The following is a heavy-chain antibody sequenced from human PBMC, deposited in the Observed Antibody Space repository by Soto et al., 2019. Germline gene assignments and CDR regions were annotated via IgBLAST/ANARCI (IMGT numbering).Heavy chain of an antibody. CDR1: GGTFSSYA. CDR2: IIPIFGTA. J-gene: IGHJ5*02. V-gene: IGHV1-69*01. Sequence: QVQLVQSGAEVKKPGSSVKVSCKASGGTFSSYAISWVRQAPGQGLEWMGGIIPIFGTANYAQKFQGRVTITADESTSTAYRELSSLRSEDTAVYSCARQSSSSWYAEYNWFDPWGQGTLVTVSS. CDR3: ARQSSSSWYAEYNWFDP. D-gene: IGHD6-13*01.